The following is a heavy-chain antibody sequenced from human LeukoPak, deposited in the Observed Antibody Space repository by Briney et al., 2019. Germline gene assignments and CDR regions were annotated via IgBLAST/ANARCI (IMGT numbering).Heavy chain of an antibody. CDR3: ARDLKARIAVAGSLGY. V-gene: IGHV3-23*01. CDR1: GFTLSSYD. J-gene: IGHJ4*02. Sequence: GGSLRLSCATSGFTLSSYDMSWVRQAPGKGLEWVSAIGGSRTTTYFADSVKGRFTISRDSSKNTLYLQMNSLRAEDTAVYYCARDLKARIAVAGSLGYWGQGTLVTVSS. CDR2: IGGSRTTT. D-gene: IGHD6-19*01.